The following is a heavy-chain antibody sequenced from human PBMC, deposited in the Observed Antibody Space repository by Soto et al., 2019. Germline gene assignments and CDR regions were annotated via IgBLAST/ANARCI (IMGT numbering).Heavy chain of an antibody. CDR2: VNQSGTS. D-gene: IGHD2-21*02. CDR1: GDSTRSRYW. Sequence: PSETLSLTCGVSGDSTRSRYWWTWLRRPPGRGLEWIGEVNQSGTSNYNPSLKSRVTISIDDSKNHFSLKMTSVTAADTAMYYCASSFSYCGNGCYPIWGQGTLVTVSS. J-gene: IGHJ4*02. V-gene: IGHV4-4*02. CDR3: ASSFSYCGNGCYPI.